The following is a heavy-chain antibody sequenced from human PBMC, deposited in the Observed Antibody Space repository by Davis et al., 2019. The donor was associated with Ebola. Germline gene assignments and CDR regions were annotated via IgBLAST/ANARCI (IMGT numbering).Heavy chain of an antibody. CDR2: INPNSGAT. V-gene: IGHV1-2*02. CDR1: GYTFTGYY. D-gene: IGHD2-15*01. J-gene: IGHJ5*02. CDR3: ARDSVPCSGGNCFGWFDP. Sequence: ASVKVSCKASGYTFTGYYMHWVRQAPGQGLEWMGWINPNSGATNYAQKFQGRVTMTRDTSVSTAYMELSRLRSDDTAMYYCARDSVPCSGGNCFGWFDPWGQGTLVTVSS.